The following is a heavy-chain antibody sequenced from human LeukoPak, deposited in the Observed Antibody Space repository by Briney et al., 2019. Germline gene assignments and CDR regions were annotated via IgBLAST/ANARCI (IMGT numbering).Heavy chain of an antibody. V-gene: IGHV3-9*01. CDR3: ARLRIAAADWFDP. CDR1: GFTFDDYA. Sequence: GRSLRLSCAASGFTFDDYAMHWVRQAPGKGLEWVSGISWNSGSIGYADSVKGRFTISRDNAKNSLYLQMNSLRAEDTAVYYCARLRIAAADWFDPWGQGTLVTVSS. D-gene: IGHD6-13*01. CDR2: ISWNSGSI. J-gene: IGHJ5*02.